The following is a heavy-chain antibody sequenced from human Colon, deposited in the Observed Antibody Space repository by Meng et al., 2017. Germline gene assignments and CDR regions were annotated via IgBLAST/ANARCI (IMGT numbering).Heavy chain of an antibody. CDR3: VRSSAWVRTGFDP. CDR2: IGHTGFT. J-gene: IGHJ5*02. Sequence: QPQLQESGPGLVRPSEALDLTRSVSGGSISTSGYYWGWIRQPPGKGLAWIGSIGHTGFTYYTPSLKSRVTVSIDTSRNQFSLWLTSVTAADTAVYYCVRSSAWVRTGFDPWGQGTLVTVSA. D-gene: IGHD6-19*01. CDR1: GGSISTSGYY. V-gene: IGHV4-39*01.